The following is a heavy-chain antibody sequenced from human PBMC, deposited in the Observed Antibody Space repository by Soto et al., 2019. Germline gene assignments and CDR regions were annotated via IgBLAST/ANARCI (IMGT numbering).Heavy chain of an antibody. CDR1: GFTFGFNA. D-gene: IGHD6-19*01. CDR3: AIGPRMWLAGGGY. V-gene: IGHV3-23*01. Sequence: GGSLRLSCAATGFTFGFNALSWVRQAPGKGLEWVSSISAGGVSTNYADSVRGRFTISRDNSKNTLYLQMNSLSAADTAVYYCAIGPRMWLAGGGYWGQGTQVTVSS. J-gene: IGHJ4*02. CDR2: ISAGGVST.